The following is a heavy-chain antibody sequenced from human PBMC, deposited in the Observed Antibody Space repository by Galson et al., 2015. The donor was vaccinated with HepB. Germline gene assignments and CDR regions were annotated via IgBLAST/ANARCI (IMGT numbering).Heavy chain of an antibody. D-gene: IGHD3-22*01. J-gene: IGHJ4*02. CDR2: IYPGDSDT. Sequence: QSGAEVKKPGESLKISCKGSGYSFTSYWIGWVRQMPGKGLEWMGIIYPGDSDTRYSPSFQGQVTISADKSISTAYLQWSSLKASDTAMYYCARHVGSSGYYYPALSDYWGQGTLVTVSS. CDR3: ARHVGSSGYYYPALSDY. V-gene: IGHV5-51*01. CDR1: GYSFTSYW.